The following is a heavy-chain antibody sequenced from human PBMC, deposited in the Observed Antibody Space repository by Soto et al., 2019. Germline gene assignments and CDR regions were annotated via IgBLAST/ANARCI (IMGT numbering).Heavy chain of an antibody. CDR1: GGSISSGGYY. J-gene: IGHJ5*02. V-gene: IGHV4-31*03. D-gene: IGHD3-3*01. CDR2: IDYSGST. Sequence: QVQLQESGPGLVKPSQTLSLTCTVSGGSISSGGYYWSWIRQHPGKGLEWIGYIDYSGSTNYNPSLKSRVTISVDTSKKQCSLKLSTVTAAGTAVYYCARECVGVVSAWGQGTLVTVSS. CDR3: ARECVGVVSA.